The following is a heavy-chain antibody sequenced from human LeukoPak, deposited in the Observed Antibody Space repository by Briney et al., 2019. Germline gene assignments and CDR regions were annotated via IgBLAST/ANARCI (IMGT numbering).Heavy chain of an antibody. CDR3: ARDRGQWLVPFDY. CDR1: GGSVSGGSYY. CDR2: IYYSGST. J-gene: IGHJ4*02. Sequence: SETLSLTCTVSGGSVSGGSYYWSWIRQPPGKGLEWIGYIYYSGSTNYNPSLKSRVTISVDTSKNQFSLKLSSVTAADTAVYYCARDRGQWLVPFDYWGQGTLVTVSS. D-gene: IGHD6-19*01. V-gene: IGHV4-61*01.